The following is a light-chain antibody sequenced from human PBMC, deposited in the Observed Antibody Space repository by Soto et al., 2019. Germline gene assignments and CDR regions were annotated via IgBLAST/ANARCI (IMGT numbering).Light chain of an antibody. CDR2: GAS. CDR3: QQYNNWPLT. J-gene: IGKJ4*01. V-gene: IGKV3-15*01. CDR1: QSVDIS. Sequence: EIVLTQSPATPSVSPGERVILSCRASQSVDISLAWYQQKPGQAPRLLIYGASTRATDMPGTFSGRGSGTEFTLTITSLRPEDFAVYYCQQYNNWPLTFGGGTK.